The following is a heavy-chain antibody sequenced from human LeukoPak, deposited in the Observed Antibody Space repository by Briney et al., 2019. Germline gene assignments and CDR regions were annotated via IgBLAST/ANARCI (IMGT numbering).Heavy chain of an antibody. Sequence: SETLSLTCTVSGGSISSYYWSWIRQPPGKGLEWIGEINHSGSTNYNPSLKSRVTISVDTSKNQFSLKLSSVTAADTAVYYCARAVRRIAARKYYFDYWGQGTLVTVSS. V-gene: IGHV4-34*01. CDR3: ARAVRRIAARKYYFDY. CDR1: GGSISSYY. J-gene: IGHJ4*02. D-gene: IGHD6-6*01. CDR2: INHSGST.